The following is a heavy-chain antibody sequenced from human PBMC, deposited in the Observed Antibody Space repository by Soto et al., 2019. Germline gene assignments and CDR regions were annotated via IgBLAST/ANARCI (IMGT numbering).Heavy chain of an antibody. Sequence: EVQLVESGGGLVQPGRSLRLSCAASGFTFDDYAMHWVRQAPGKGLEWVSGISWNSGSIGYADSVKGRFTISRDNAKNSLYLQMNSLRAEDTALYYCARDASARRQFHSDFQHWGQGTLVTVSS. D-gene: IGHD4-4*01. CDR2: ISWNSGSI. CDR3: ARDASARRQFHSDFQH. CDR1: GFTFDDYA. V-gene: IGHV3-9*01. J-gene: IGHJ1*01.